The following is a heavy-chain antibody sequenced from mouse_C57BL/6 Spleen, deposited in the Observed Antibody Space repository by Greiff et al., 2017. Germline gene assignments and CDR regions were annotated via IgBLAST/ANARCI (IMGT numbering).Heavy chain of an antibody. D-gene: IGHD2-3*01. Sequence: QVQLQQSGTELVKPGASVKLSCKASGYTFTGYWMHWVQQRPGQGLEWIGNINTSTGGTKYTEKFKSKATLTVDKSSSPSFMQLSSLTSDDSAVYYCARSGLDGCSFADWGQGTLVTVSA. CDR1: GYTFTGYW. CDR3: ARSGLDGCSFAD. CDR2: INTSTGGT. V-gene: IGHV1-53*01. J-gene: IGHJ3*01.